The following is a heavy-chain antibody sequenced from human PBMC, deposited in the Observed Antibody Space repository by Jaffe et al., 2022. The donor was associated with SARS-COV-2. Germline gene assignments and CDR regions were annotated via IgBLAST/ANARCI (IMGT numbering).Heavy chain of an antibody. D-gene: IGHD3-16*01. CDR3: ANTPGLEEATLGWGY. Sequence: QVQLVESGGGVVQPGRSLRLSCAASGFTFSSYGMHWVRQAPGKGLEWVAVISYDGSNKYYADSVKGRFTISRDNSKNTLYLQMNSLRAEDTAVYYCANTPGLEEATLGWGYWGQGTLVTVSS. V-gene: IGHV3-30*18. J-gene: IGHJ4*02. CDR1: GFTFSSYG. CDR2: ISYDGSNK.